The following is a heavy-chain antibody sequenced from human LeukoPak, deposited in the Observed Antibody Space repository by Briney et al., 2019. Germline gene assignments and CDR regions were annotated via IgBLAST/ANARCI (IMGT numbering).Heavy chain of an antibody. V-gene: IGHV5-51*01. CDR1: GYSFTSYW. CDR3: ARRSSSTSWGQLDYYYYMDV. CDR2: IYPGDSDT. D-gene: IGHD2-2*01. Sequence: GESLKISCKGSGYSFTSYWIGWVRQMPGKGLEWMGIIYPGDSDTRYSPSFQGQVTISADKSISTAYLQWSSLKASDTAMYYCARRSSSTSWGQLDYYYYMDVWGKGTTVTVSS. J-gene: IGHJ6*03.